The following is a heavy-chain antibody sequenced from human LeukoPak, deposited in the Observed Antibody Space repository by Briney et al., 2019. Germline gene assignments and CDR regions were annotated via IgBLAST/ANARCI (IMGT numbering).Heavy chain of an antibody. CDR1: GFTFIIYC. D-gene: IGHD5-18*01. V-gene: IGHV3-21*01. Sequence: GGSLRLSCAASGFTFIIYCMNWVRQAPGKGLEWVSSIRSSSSYIYYADSVKGRFTISRDNAKNSLYLQMNSLRGEDTAVYYCARHARTIQLWSFDYWGQGTLVTVSS. CDR2: IRSSSSYI. J-gene: IGHJ4*02. CDR3: ARHARTIQLWSFDY.